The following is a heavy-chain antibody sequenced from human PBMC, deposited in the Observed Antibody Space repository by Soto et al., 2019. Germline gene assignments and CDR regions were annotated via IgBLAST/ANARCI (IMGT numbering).Heavy chain of an antibody. CDR2: IIPSRGST. Sequence: ASVKVSCKASGNTFTSYHLHWLRQAPGQGPEWMGVIIPSRGSTTYAQRFQGRVTMTGNTSTSTVYMELSSLRSEDTSLYYCARAVAVPADFDYWGQGTLVTVSS. CDR3: ARAVAVPADFDY. CDR1: GNTFTSYH. D-gene: IGHD6-19*01. V-gene: IGHV1-46*01. J-gene: IGHJ4*02.